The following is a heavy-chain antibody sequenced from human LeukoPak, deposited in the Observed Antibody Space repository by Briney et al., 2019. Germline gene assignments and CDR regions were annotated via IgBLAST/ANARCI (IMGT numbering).Heavy chain of an antibody. V-gene: IGHV3-74*03. J-gene: IGHJ4*02. Sequence: GGSLRLSCAASVFTFSDYWMHSVRPLPGKGLVWVSRINTSGSSTTYAESVKGRFTISRDNAKNTLYLQMDSLRAEDTGVYYCARSTHADDFWYQGPLVTVTS. CDR2: INTSGSST. CDR3: ARSTHADDF. CDR1: VFTFSDYW.